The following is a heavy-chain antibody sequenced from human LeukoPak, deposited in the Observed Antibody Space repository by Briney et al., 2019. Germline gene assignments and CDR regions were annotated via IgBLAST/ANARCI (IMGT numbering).Heavy chain of an antibody. CDR2: INTDGSST. CDR1: GFTFSSYW. Sequence: PGGSLRLSCAASGFTFSSYWMHWVRQAPGKGLVWVSRINTDGSSTSYADSVKGRFTISRDNAKNTLYLQMNSLRAEDTAVYYCASGPPGSSKDFDYWGQGTLVTVSS. V-gene: IGHV3-74*01. D-gene: IGHD6-13*01. CDR3: ASGPPGSSKDFDY. J-gene: IGHJ4*02.